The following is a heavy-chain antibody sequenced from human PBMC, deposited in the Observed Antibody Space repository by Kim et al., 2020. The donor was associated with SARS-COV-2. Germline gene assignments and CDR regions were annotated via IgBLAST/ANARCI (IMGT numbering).Heavy chain of an antibody. J-gene: IGHJ6*02. CDR1: DGSISIYY. CDR3: ARDYRDEGFWNVFYYYGMDV. CDR2: IDDSGNT. Sequence: SETLSLTCTVTDGSISIYYCSWIRQPPGKGLEWIGNIDDSGNTNYNPSLKSRVTMSVDTSKNQFYLKLSSVTAADTAVYYCARDYRDEGFWNVFYYYGMDVWGQGTTVTVSS. D-gene: IGHD3-3*01. V-gene: IGHV4-59*13.